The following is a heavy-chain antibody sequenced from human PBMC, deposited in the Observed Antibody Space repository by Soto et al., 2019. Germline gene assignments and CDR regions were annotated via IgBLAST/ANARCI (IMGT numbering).Heavy chain of an antibody. J-gene: IGHJ3*02. CDR2: ISSSSSTI. CDR3: ARGTTREWELLNYYYGMDDRGHYAFDI. D-gene: IGHD1-26*01. Sequence: GGSLRLSCAASGFTFSSYSMNWVRQAPGKGLEWVSYISSSSSTIYYADSVKGRFTISRDNAKNSLYLQMNSLRDEDTAVYYCARGTTREWELLNYYYGMDDRGHYAFDIWGQGTMVTVSS. CDR1: GFTFSSYS. V-gene: IGHV3-48*02.